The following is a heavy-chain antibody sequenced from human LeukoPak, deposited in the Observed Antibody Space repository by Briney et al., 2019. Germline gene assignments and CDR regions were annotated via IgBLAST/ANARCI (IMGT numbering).Heavy chain of an antibody. V-gene: IGHV4-59*01. J-gene: IGHJ3*02. CDR2: IYYSGST. Sequence: SETLSLTCTVSGGSISSYYWSWIRQPPGKGLEWIGYIYYSGSTNYNPSLKGRVTISVDTSKNQFSLKLSSVTAADTAVYYCAREYCSSTSCYHYAFDIWGQGTMVTVSS. D-gene: IGHD2-2*01. CDR3: AREYCSSTSCYHYAFDI. CDR1: GGSISSYY.